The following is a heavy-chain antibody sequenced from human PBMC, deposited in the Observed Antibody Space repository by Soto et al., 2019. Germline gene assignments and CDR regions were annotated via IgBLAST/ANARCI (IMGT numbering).Heavy chain of an antibody. CDR3: AKDYIDYDILTGRYYYYMDV. J-gene: IGHJ6*03. CDR1: GFTFSSYG. CDR2: ISGSGGST. V-gene: IGHV3-23*01. D-gene: IGHD3-9*01. Sequence: GGSLRLSCAASGFTFSSYGMHWVRQAPGKGLEWVSAISGSGGSTYYADSVKGRFTISRDNSKNTLYLQMNSLRAEDTAVYYCAKDYIDYDILTGRYYYYMDVWGKGTTVTVSS.